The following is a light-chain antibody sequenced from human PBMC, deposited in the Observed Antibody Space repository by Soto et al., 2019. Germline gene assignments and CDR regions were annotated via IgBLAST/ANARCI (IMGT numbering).Light chain of an antibody. Sequence: EIVMTQSPATLSVSPGERATLSCRASQSVSSNLAWYQQKPGQAPRLLIYGASTRATGIPDRFTGSGSGTDFTLTISRLEPEDFAVYYCQHYDTLSFGQGTRLEI. CDR3: QHYDTLS. CDR1: QSVSSN. V-gene: IGKV3-15*01. J-gene: IGKJ5*01. CDR2: GAS.